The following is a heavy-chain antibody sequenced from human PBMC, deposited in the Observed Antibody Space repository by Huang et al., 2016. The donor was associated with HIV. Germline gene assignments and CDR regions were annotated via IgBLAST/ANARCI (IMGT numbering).Heavy chain of an antibody. D-gene: IGHD5-12*01. CDR3: ARSRDGYTPHYYYGMDV. CDR1: GGTFSTYA. Sequence: QVQLVQSGAEVKKPGSSVKVSCKAPGGTFSTYALSWVRQATGQGLEWMGGVIAICGTPNYAQKFQGRVTITADEATNTAYMELSSLISEDTAVYYCARSRDGYTPHYYYGMDVWGQGTLVTVSS. CDR2: VIAICGTP. V-gene: IGHV1-69*01. J-gene: IGHJ6*02.